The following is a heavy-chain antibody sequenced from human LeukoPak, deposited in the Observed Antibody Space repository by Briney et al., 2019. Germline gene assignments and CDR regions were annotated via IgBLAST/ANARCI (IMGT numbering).Heavy chain of an antibody. V-gene: IGHV3-30-3*01. CDR3: ATAGSLMIVVVITPNLFDY. J-gene: IGHJ4*02. CDR1: GFTFSSYT. CDR2: FSYDRIFGIFK. D-gene: IGHD3-22*01. Sequence: GDSLTLSCAASGFTFSSYTMHWVRQAPGKGLEWVALFSYDRIFGIFKYYADSLRGRFTISRDNSKNTLYLQMNSLRAEDTAVYYCATAGSLMIVVVITPNLFDYWGQGTLVTVSS.